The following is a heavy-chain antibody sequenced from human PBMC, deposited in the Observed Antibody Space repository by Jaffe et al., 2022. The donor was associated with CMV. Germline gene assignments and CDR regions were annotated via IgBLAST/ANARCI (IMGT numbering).Heavy chain of an antibody. V-gene: IGHV3-9*01. Sequence: EVQLVESGGGLVQPGRSLRLSCAASGFTFDDYAMHWVRQAPGKGLEWVSGISWNSGSIGYADSVKGRFTISRDNAKNSLYLQMNSLRAEDTALYYCAKDMGHCSSTSCYVPNAFDIWGQGTMVTVSS. CDR2: ISWNSGSI. J-gene: IGHJ3*02. D-gene: IGHD2-2*01. CDR3: AKDMGHCSSTSCYVPNAFDI. CDR1: GFTFDDYA.